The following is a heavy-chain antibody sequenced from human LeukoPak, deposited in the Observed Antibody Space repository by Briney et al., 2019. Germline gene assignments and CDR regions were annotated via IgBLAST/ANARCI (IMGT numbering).Heavy chain of an antibody. CDR3: ARGLRSSGYGY. V-gene: IGHV1-46*01. J-gene: IGHJ4*02. CDR2: INPSGGSS. D-gene: IGHD3-22*01. Sequence: ASVKVSCKASGYTFTNYYIHWVRQAPGQGHEWMGLINPSGGSSTYAQNFQGRVTVTRDMATSTVYMDLSSLRSEDTAVYYCARGLRSSGYGYWGQGTLVTVSS. CDR1: GYTFTNYY.